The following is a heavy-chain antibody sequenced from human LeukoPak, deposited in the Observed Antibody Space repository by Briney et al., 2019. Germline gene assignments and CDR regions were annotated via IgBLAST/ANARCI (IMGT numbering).Heavy chain of an antibody. J-gene: IGHJ6*02. V-gene: IGHV4-4*02. D-gene: IGHD3-10*01. Sequence: PSETLSLTCAVSGGSISSSNWWSWVRQPPGKGLEWIGEIYHSGSTNYDPSLESRVTISVDKSQNQFSLKLSSVTAADTAVYYCARRGYYGSGSSYYAMDVWGQGTTVTVSS. CDR1: GGSISSSNW. CDR2: IYHSGST. CDR3: ARRGYYGSGSSYYAMDV.